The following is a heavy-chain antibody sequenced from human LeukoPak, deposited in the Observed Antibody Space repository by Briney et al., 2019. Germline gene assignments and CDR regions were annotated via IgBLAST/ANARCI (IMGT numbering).Heavy chain of an antibody. CDR1: GFTFSSYA. CDR3: ARGPYRGAGYFSYFQH. Sequence: GGSLRLSCAASGFTFSSYAMHWVRQAPGKGLEWVAVISYDGSNKYYADSVKGRFTISRDNSKNTLYLQMNSLRAEDTAVYYCARGPYRGAGYFSYFQHWGQGTLVTVSS. V-gene: IGHV3-30-3*01. D-gene: IGHD3-9*01. CDR2: ISYDGSNK. J-gene: IGHJ1*01.